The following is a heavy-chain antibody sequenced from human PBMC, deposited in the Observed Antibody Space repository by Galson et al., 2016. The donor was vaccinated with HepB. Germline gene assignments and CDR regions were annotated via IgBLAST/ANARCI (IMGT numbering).Heavy chain of an antibody. V-gene: IGHV4-30-2*01. D-gene: IGHD3-10*01. CDR1: GDSISSGDYS. CDR3: ARGPRLLRAYGDLISYFDY. CDR2: ISHTGNA. J-gene: IGHJ4*02. Sequence: TLSLTCAVSGDSISSGDYSWTWIRKPPGTGLEWIGHISHTGNAYYSPSLKSRVTMSVDRPTNHFSLHLASVTAADTAVYYCARGPRLLRAYGDLISYFDYWGQGILVAVSS.